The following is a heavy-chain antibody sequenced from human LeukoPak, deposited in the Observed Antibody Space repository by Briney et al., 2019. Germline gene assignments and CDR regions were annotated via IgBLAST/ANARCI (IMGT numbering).Heavy chain of an antibody. CDR3: ARSYSGSSYYFDY. V-gene: IGHV4-61*02. J-gene: IGHJ4*02. CDR2: IYTSGST. D-gene: IGHD1-26*01. CDR1: GGSISSGSYY. Sequence: SQTLSLTCTVSGGSISSGSYYWSWIRQPAGKGLEWFGRIYTSGSTNYNPSLKSRVTISVDTSKNQFSLKLSSVTAADTAVYYCARSYSGSSYYFDYWGQGTLVTVSS.